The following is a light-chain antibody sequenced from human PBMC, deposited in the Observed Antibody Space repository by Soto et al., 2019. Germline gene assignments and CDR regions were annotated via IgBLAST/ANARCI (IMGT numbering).Light chain of an antibody. V-gene: IGLV1-40*01. J-gene: IGLJ2*01. CDR1: SSNIGGSYD. CDR3: QSYDSSLSGQEV. Sequence: QSVLTQPPSVSGAPGQRVTISCTGSSSNIGGSYDVSWYQQLPGTAPKLLIYGNNNRPSGVPDRFSGSKSGTSASLAITGLRSEDESDYYCQSYDSSLSGQEVFGGGTKVTVL. CDR2: GNN.